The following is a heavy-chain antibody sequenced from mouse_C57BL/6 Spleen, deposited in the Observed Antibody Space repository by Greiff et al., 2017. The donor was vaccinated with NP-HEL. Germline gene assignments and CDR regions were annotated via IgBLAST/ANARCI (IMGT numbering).Heavy chain of an antibody. CDR3: ARDGYSWFAY. V-gene: IGHV3-6*01. CDR1: GYSITSGYY. Sequence: VQLKESGPGLVKPSQSLSLTCSVTGYSITSGYYWNWIRQFPGNKLEWMGYISYDGSNNYNPSLKNRISITRDTSKNQFFLKLNSVTTEDTATYYWARDGYSWFAYWGQGTLVTVSA. CDR2: ISYDGSN. D-gene: IGHD2-3*01. J-gene: IGHJ3*01.